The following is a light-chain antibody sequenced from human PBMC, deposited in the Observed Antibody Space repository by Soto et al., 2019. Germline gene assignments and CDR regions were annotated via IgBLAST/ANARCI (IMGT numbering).Light chain of an antibody. CDR3: QQYSIYSRT. CDR1: QSISTW. J-gene: IGKJ1*01. CDR2: KAS. V-gene: IGKV1-5*03. Sequence: DIQMTQSPSTLSASVGDTVTITCRASQSISTWLAWYQQKPGEAPNLLIYKASTLRSGVPSRFSGSGSGTEFTLTISSLQPDDFATYYCQQYSIYSRTFGQGTKVELK.